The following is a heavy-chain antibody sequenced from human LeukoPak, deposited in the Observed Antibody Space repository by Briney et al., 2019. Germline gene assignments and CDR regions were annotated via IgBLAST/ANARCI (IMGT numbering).Heavy chain of an antibody. CDR1: GFTFSSYA. D-gene: IGHD3-22*01. J-gene: IGHJ4*02. Sequence: GGSLRLSCAASGFTFSSYAMHWVRQAPGKGLEWVAVISYDGSNKYYADSVKGRFTISRDNSKNTLYLQMNSLRAEDTAVYYCARSFHYYDSSGYNYWGQGTLVTVSS. V-gene: IGHV3-30-3*01. CDR3: ARSFHYYDSSGYNY. CDR2: ISYDGSNK.